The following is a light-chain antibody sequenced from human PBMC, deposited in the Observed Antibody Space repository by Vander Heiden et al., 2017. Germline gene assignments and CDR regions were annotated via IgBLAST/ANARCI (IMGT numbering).Light chain of an antibody. V-gene: IGLV2-14*03. CDR2: NVS. CDR3: SSYLSSSSVI. J-gene: IGLJ2*01. Sequence: QSALTQPASVSGSPGQSITISCTGTSSDVGGYNYVSWYQHHPGKVPKLIIFNVSNRPSGVSNRFSGTKSGNTASLTISGLQTEDEADYYCSSYLSSSSVIFGEGTKLTVL. CDR1: SSDVGGYNY.